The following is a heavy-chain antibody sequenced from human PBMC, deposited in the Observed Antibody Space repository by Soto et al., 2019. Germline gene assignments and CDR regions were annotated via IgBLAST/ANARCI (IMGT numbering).Heavy chain of an antibody. D-gene: IGHD6-13*01. CDR3: ASDTAAGRDRYYYYYMDV. J-gene: IGHJ6*03. Sequence: SETLSLTCTVSGGSISSGGYYWSWIRQHPGKGLEWIGYIYYSVSTYYNPSLKSRVTISVDTSKNQFSLKLSSVTAADTAVYYCASDTAAGRDRYYYYYMDVWGKGTTVTVSS. CDR1: GGSISSGGYY. V-gene: IGHV4-31*03. CDR2: IYYSVST.